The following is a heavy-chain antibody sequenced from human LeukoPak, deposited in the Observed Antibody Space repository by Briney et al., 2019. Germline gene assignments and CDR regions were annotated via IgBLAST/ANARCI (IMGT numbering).Heavy chain of an antibody. J-gene: IGHJ4*02. Sequence: GGSLRLSCAASGNYWMHWVRQVPGKGLVWVSHINSDGSWTSYADSVKGRFTISKDNAKNTVYLQMNSLRAEDTAAYYCVSFYETYWGRGTLVTVSS. CDR1: GNYW. CDR3: VSFYETY. CDR2: INSDGSWT. V-gene: IGHV3-74*01. D-gene: IGHD2/OR15-2a*01.